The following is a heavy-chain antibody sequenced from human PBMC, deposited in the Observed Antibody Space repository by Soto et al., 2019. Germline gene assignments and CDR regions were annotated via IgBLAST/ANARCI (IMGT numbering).Heavy chain of an antibody. Sequence: EVQLLESGGGLVQPGGSLRLSCAASGFTFSSYAMSWVRQAPGKGLEWVSAISGSGGSTYYADSVKGRFTISRDNSKXXXXXXXXXXXXXXXXXXXXXXXXXXXXXXDWYFDLWGRGTLVTVSS. V-gene: IGHV3-23*01. CDR3: XXXXXXXXXXDWYFDL. J-gene: IGHJ2*01. CDR1: GFTFSSYA. CDR2: ISGSGGST.